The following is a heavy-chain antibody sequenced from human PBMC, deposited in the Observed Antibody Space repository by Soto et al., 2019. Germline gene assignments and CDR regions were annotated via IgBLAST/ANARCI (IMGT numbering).Heavy chain of an antibody. D-gene: IGHD5-18*01. J-gene: IGHJ3*02. Sequence: QVQLVQSGAEVKKPGSSVKVSCKASGGTFSSYAISWVRQAPGQGLEWMGGIIPIFGTANYAQKFQGRITITADESTSTAYMELSSLRSEDTAVYYCARGYSYGFGGNDAFDIWGQGTMVTVSS. CDR3: ARGYSYGFGGNDAFDI. V-gene: IGHV1-69*01. CDR1: GGTFSSYA. CDR2: IIPIFGTA.